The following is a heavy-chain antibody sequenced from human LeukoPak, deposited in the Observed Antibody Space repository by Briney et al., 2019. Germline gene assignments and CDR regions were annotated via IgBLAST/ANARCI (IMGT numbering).Heavy chain of an antibody. V-gene: IGHV3-74*01. CDR3: ARELPREVTLDY. D-gene: IGHD2-21*02. CDR2: INNDGRST. Sequence: PGQSLTPASPLATLTPATIYTQWVRPAPGKGLVWDSRINNDGRSTSYADSVKGRFTISRDNAKNTLYLQVNSLRAEDTGVYYCARELPREVTLDYWGQGTLVTVSS. CDR1: TLTPATIY. J-gene: IGHJ4*02.